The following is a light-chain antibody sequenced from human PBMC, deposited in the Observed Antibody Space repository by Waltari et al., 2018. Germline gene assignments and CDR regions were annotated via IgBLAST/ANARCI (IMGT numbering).Light chain of an antibody. CDR2: AVP. V-gene: IGLV2-8*01. CDR3: SSYAHSNTVV. J-gene: IGLJ2*01. Sequence: QSALTQPPSASGSPGQSVTLSCTGTTSDVGGYNYVSWSQQHHGKAPQLIISAVPKRPTGVPDRFSGSKSGNTASLTVSGLQAEDEADYYCSSYAHSNTVVFGGGTRLTVL. CDR1: TSDVGGYNY.